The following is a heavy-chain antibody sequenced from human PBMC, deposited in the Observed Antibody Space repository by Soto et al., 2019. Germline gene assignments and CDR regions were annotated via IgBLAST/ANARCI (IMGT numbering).Heavy chain of an antibody. Sequence: QLQLQESGSGLVKPSQTLSLTCAVSGGSISSGGYSWSWIRQPPGKGLEWIGYIYHSGSTYYNPSLKSRITISVARSKNQCSLKQSSVSAADTAVYYCARAGGLGALAADCWGQGTLVTVSS. V-gene: IGHV4-30-2*01. J-gene: IGHJ4*02. CDR1: GGSISSGGYS. CDR3: ARAGGLGALAADC. CDR2: IYHSGST. D-gene: IGHD6-19*01.